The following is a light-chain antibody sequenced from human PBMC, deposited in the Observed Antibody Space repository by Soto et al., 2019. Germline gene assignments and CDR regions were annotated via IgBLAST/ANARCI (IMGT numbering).Light chain of an antibody. Sequence: EIVMTQSPVTLSVSPGERATLSCRASQSVRSSLAWYQQKPGQAPRLLIYDTSTRATGIPARFSGSGSGTEFTLPISSLQSEDFVVYYCQQYNNWPPAFGQGTKVEIK. CDR3: QQYNNWPPA. CDR2: DTS. J-gene: IGKJ1*01. V-gene: IGKV3-15*01. CDR1: QSVRSS.